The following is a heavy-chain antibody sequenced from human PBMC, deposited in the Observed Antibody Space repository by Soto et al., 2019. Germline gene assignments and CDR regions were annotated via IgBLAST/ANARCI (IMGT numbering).Heavy chain of an antibody. Sequence: ASVKVSCKASGYTFTSYGISWVRQAPGQGLEWMGWISAYNGNANYVQKLQGRVTMTTDTSTSTAYMELRSLRSDDTAMYYCASLEQAPGGIDYWGQGTLVTVSS. CDR1: GYTFTSYG. CDR3: ASLEQAPGGIDY. J-gene: IGHJ4*02. D-gene: IGHD2-8*02. CDR2: ISAYNGNA. V-gene: IGHV1-18*01.